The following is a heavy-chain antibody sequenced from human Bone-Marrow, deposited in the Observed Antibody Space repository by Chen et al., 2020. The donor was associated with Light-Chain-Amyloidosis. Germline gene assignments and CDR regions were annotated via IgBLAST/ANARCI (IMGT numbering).Heavy chain of an antibody. V-gene: IGHV1-69*13. CDR3: SRSGAVAGIFDS. Sequence: QVQLVQSGAEVKKPGASVKVSCKASGGTFSSDAVRWVRQAPGQGLEWMGGIVPILGTAYDAQKFQGRVTIIADGSTKTVYMDLSSLKSDDTAVYYCSRSGAVAGIFDSWGQGTLVTVSS. CDR1: GGTFSSDA. D-gene: IGHD6-19*01. CDR2: IVPILGTA. J-gene: IGHJ4*02.